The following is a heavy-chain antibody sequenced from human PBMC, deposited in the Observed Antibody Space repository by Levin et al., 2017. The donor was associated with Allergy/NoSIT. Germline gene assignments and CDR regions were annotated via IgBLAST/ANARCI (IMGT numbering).Heavy chain of an antibody. CDR1: GFTFSNAW. Sequence: GGSLRLSCAASGFTFSNAWMSWVRQAPGKGLEWVGRIKSKTDGGTTDYAAPVKGRFTISRDDSKNTLYLQMNSLKTEDTAVYYCLYAGGYVIAADRYYYYGMDVWGQGTTVTVSS. CDR3: LYAGGYVIAADRYYYYGMDV. V-gene: IGHV3-15*01. J-gene: IGHJ6*02. D-gene: IGHD6-6*01. CDR2: IKSKTDGGTT.